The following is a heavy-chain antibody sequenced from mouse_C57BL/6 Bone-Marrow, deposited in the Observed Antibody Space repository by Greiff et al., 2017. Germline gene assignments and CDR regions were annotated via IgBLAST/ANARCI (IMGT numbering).Heavy chain of an antibody. Sequence: QVQLQQPGAELVKPGASVKMSCKASGYTFTSYWITWVKQRPGQGLEWIGDIYPGSGSTNYNEKFKGKATLTVDTSSSTAYMHLSSLTSEDCAVYYGARDYYGSSYWYFDDWGTGTTVTVSS. D-gene: IGHD1-1*01. J-gene: IGHJ1*03. CDR3: ARDYYGSSYWYFDD. CDR1: GYTFTSYW. V-gene: IGHV1-55*01. CDR2: IYPGSGST.